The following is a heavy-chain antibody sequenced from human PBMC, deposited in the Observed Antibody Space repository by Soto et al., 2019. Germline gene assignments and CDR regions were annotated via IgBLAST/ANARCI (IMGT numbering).Heavy chain of an antibody. Sequence: QLQLQESGPGLVKPSETLSLTCTVSGGSISSISYYWGWIRQPPGKGQEGIGSIKYSGHTFYNPSLKSRVTMSVDTSKNQFSLRLSSVTAAETAVYYCARVDIAVVPSTTFVYWGQGTLVTVSS. J-gene: IGHJ4*02. V-gene: IGHV4-39*01. CDR2: IKYSGHT. D-gene: IGHD2-2*01. CDR3: ARVDIAVVPSTTFVY. CDR1: GGSISSISYY.